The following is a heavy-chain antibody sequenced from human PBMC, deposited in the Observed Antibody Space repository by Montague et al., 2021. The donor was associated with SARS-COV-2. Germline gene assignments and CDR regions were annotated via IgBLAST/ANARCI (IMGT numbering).Heavy chain of an antibody. J-gene: IGHJ5*02. D-gene: IGHD3-10*01. CDR2: INYRGAT. CDR3: ARATSVRGAVSWFDP. Sequence: SETLSLTCTVSGDSISSLFWPYIRQPPGKGLEWIGYINYRGATXXXSSXXXRVMMSVDTSKNQFSLQLTSVTAADTAVYYCARATSVRGAVSWFDPWGQGTLVTVSA. CDR1: GDSISSLF. V-gene: IGHV4-59*11.